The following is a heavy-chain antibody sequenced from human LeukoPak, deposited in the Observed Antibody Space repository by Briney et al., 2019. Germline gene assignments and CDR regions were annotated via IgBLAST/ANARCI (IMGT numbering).Heavy chain of an antibody. J-gene: IGHJ4*02. V-gene: IGHV3-23*05. CDR1: GFTFSNFA. Sequence: GGSLRLSCAASGFTFSNFAMSWVRQAPGKGLEWVSAINRDSTSTYYADSVRGRFTISRDNAKNTVSLQMSSLRAEDTALYYCARGGYGAHMGWGQGTLVTVSS. D-gene: IGHD4-17*01. CDR2: INRDSTST. CDR3: ARGGYGAHMG.